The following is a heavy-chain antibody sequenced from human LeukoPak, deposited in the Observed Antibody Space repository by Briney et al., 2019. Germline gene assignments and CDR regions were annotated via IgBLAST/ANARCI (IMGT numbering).Heavy chain of an antibody. J-gene: IGHJ4*02. CDR2: ISGSGGST. V-gene: IGHV3-23*01. CDR3: AILGYSYGFDY. CDR1: GFTFSSYA. Sequence: RSGGSLRLSCAASGFTFSSYAMSWVRQAPGKGLEWVSAISGSGGSTYYADSVKGRFTISRDNSKNTLYLQMNRLRAEDTAVYYCAILGYSYGFDYWGQGTLVTVSS. D-gene: IGHD5-18*01.